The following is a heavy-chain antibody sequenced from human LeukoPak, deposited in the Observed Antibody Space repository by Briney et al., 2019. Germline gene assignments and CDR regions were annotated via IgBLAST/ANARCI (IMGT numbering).Heavy chain of an antibody. J-gene: IGHJ6*02. V-gene: IGHV1-18*01. CDR3: ARDRYPRDYYDSSGFPRPSYYGMDV. CDR2: ISAYNGNT. D-gene: IGHD3-22*01. Sequence: ASVKVSCKASGGTFSSYAISWVRQAPGQGLEWMGWISAYNGNTNYAQKLQGRVTMTTDTSTSTAYMELRSLRSDDTAVYYCARDRYPRDYYDSSGFPRPSYYGMDVWGQGTAVTVSS. CDR1: GGTFSSYA.